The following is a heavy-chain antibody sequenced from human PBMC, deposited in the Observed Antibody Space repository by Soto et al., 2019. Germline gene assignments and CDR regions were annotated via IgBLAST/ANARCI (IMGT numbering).Heavy chain of an antibody. J-gene: IGHJ5*02. D-gene: IGHD3-16*01. CDR3: AHIPNYYQYDWFDP. V-gene: IGHV2-5*01. CDR1: GFSLTTRGVG. CDR2: IYCYDDK. Sequence: QITLKESGTTLVKPTQTLTLTCTFSGFSLTTRGVGVGWIRQPPGKALECLALIYCYDDKRYSPSLQSRLSFTKDTSKNQVVLTLTNVDPVDTATYYCAHIPNYYQYDWFDPWGQGTLVSVSS.